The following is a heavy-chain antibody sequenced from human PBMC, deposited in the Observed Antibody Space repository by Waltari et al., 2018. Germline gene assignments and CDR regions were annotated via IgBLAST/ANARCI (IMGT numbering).Heavy chain of an antibody. Sequence: QVQLVESGGGVVQPGRSLRLSCAASGFTFSSYAMSWLRQAPGKGREWGAVISYDGSNKHSAASVKGRFTISRDNSKNTLYLQMNRLRAEDTAVYYCARDGDNYYGSGSYYNYYYYYGMDVWGQGTTVTVSS. CDR1: GFTFSSYA. CDR2: ISYDGSNK. V-gene: IGHV3-30*04. CDR3: ARDGDNYYGSGSYYNYYYYYGMDV. J-gene: IGHJ6*02. D-gene: IGHD3-10*01.